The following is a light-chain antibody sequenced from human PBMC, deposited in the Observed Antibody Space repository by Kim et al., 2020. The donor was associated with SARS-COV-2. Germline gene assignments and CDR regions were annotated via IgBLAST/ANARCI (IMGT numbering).Light chain of an antibody. J-gene: IGLJ1*01. V-gene: IGLV2-23*02. Sequence: QSALTQPASVSGSPGQSITISCTGTSSDVGNYNLVSWYQQHPGKAPKLMIYEVNKRPSGVSNRFSGSKSGNTASLTISGLQAEDEADYYCCSYAGSGTYVFGTGTKVTVL. CDR2: EVN. CDR1: SSDVGNYNL. CDR3: CSYAGSGTYV.